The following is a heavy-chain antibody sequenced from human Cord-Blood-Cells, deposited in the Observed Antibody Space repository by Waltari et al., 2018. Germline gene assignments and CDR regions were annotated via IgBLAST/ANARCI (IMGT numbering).Heavy chain of an antibody. D-gene: IGHD3-9*01. CDR1: GGSFSGYY. CDR2: INHSVIT. Sequence: QVQLQQWGAGLLKPSETLSLTCAVYGGSFSGYYWRWIRQPPGKGLEWIGEINHSVITNYNQALKRRVTISVDTSKNQFSLKLSSVNAADTAVDYCARGKGYDILTGYDYWGQGTLVTVSS. J-gene: IGHJ4*02. CDR3: ARGKGYDILTGYDY. V-gene: IGHV4-34*01.